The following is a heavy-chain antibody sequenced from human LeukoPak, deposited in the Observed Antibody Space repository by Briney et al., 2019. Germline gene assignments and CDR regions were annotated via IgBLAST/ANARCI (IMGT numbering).Heavy chain of an antibody. J-gene: IGHJ6*03. CDR3: ARISPSSGTYWGNLYYYMDV. CDR1: GGSITNYY. CDR2: ISFCGTT. D-gene: IGHD1-26*01. Sequence: SETLSLTCTVSGGSITNYYWTWIRQPPGKGLEWIGCISFCGTTNYNPSLKSRVTISLDTSNSQFSLRLTSATAADTAVYYCARISPSSGTYWGNLYYYMDVWGKGTTVTVSS. V-gene: IGHV4-59*01.